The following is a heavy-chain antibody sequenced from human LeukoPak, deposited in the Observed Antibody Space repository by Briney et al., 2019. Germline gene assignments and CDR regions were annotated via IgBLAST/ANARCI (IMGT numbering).Heavy chain of an antibody. CDR3: ARAARGDYYYYYMDA. D-gene: IGHD3-10*01. Sequence: GGSLRLSCAASGFTFSNYWMHWVRQAPGKGLVWVSRINNDGSSTSYADSVQGRFTISRDNAKNTLYLQMNSLRAEDTALYYCARAARGDYYYYYMDAWGKGTTVTVSS. CDR1: GFTFSNYW. J-gene: IGHJ6*03. V-gene: IGHV3-74*01. CDR2: INNDGSST.